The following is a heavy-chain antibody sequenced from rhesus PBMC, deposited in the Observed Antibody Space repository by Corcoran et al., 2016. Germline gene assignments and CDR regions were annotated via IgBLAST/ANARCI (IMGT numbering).Heavy chain of an antibody. Sequence: QVQLQESGPGLVKPSETLSLTCAVSGGSINSNYWSWIRQAPGKGMDWIGRIHGPSGAIPTNPSLMSRVTISADTSKNQVSLKLSSVTAADTAVYYCARDSITTDFAYWGQGVLVTVSS. CDR2: IHGPSGAI. D-gene: IGHD5-36*01. V-gene: IGHV4-147*01. J-gene: IGHJ4*01. CDR3: ARDSITTDFAY. CDR1: GGSINSNY.